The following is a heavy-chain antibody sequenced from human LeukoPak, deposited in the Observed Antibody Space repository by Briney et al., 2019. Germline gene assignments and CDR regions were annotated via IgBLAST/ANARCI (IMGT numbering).Heavy chain of an antibody. CDR3: ARVLTGSWDWFDP. Sequence: PGGSLRLSCAASKFSFSSYWMHWVRQAPGKGLVWVSRIKSDGSRTNYADSVKGRFTISRDNAKNTLYLQMSSLRAEDTAVYYCARVLTGSWDWFDPWGQGTLVTVSS. CDR2: IKSDGSRT. D-gene: IGHD2-8*02. CDR1: KFSFSSYW. V-gene: IGHV3-74*01. J-gene: IGHJ5*02.